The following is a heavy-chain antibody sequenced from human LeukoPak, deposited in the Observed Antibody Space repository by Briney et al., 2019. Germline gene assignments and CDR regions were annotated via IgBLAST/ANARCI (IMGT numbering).Heavy chain of an antibody. Sequence: SETLSLTCTVSGVSISTYYWNWIRQPPGKGLEWIGYIYHSGSTNYNPSLQSRVTISVDTSKNQFSLNLNSVTAADTAVYYCARGGAARLHFQNWGQGTLVTVSS. CDR2: IYHSGST. CDR1: GVSISTYY. CDR3: ARGGAARLHFQN. V-gene: IGHV4-59*01. D-gene: IGHD6-6*01. J-gene: IGHJ1*01.